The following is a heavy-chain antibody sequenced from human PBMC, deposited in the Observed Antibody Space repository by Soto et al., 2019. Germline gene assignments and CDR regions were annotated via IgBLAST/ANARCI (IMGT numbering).Heavy chain of an antibody. J-gene: IGHJ6*04. CDR1: SGSISSSDYY. CDR3: AMFSTLGKDYGVDF. Sequence: PSETLSLTCSVSSGSISSSDYYWSLIRQPPGKGLEWIGYINYSGRTYYKPSLKSRLSMSIDTSKNQFSLRLTSVTVADTAVYFCAMFSTLGKDYGVDFWGKGTTVTVVS. D-gene: IGHD3-3*02. CDR2: INYSGRT. V-gene: IGHV4-30-4*01.